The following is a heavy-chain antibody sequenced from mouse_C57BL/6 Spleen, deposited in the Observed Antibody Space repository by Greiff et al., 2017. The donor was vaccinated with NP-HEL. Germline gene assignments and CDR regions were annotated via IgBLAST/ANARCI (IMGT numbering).Heavy chain of an antibody. Sequence: VKVVESGPGLVQPSQSLSITCTVSGFSLTSYGVHWVRQSPGKGLEWLGVIWSGGSTDYNAAFISRLSISKDNSKSQVFFKMNSLQADDTAIYYCANYGSSGYAMDYWGQGTSVTVSS. CDR3: ANYGSSGYAMDY. J-gene: IGHJ4*01. V-gene: IGHV2-2*01. D-gene: IGHD1-1*01. CDR2: IWSGGST. CDR1: GFSLTSYG.